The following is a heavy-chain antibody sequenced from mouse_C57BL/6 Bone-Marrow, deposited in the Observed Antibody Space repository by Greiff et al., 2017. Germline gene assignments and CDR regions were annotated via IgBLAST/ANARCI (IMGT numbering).Heavy chain of an antibody. Sequence: VQLQQSGAELVRPGASVKLSCTASGFNFKDDSMHWVKQRPEQGLEWIGWIDPENGDTEYASKFQGKATITADTSSNTAYLQLSSMTSEDTAVYYCTALWYCDYGGQGTTLTVSS. J-gene: IGHJ2*01. CDR2: IDPENGDT. D-gene: IGHD1-1*02. CDR1: GFNFKDDS. V-gene: IGHV14-4*01. CDR3: TALWYCDY.